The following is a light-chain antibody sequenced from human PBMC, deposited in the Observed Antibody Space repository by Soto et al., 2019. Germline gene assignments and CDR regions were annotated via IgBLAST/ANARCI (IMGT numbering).Light chain of an antibody. CDR3: QSYDGSLSGSVV. Sequence: QSVLTQPPSVSGAPGQRVTISCTGSSSNIGAGYDVHWYQQLPGTAPKLLIYGNSNRPSGVPDRFSGSKSGTSASLAITGLQAEDEADYYCQSYDGSLSGSVVFGGGTQLTVL. CDR1: SSNIGAGYD. V-gene: IGLV1-40*01. CDR2: GNS. J-gene: IGLJ2*01.